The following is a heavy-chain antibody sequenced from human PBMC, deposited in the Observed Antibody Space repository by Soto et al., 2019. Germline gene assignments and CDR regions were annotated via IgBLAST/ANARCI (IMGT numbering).Heavy chain of an antibody. CDR1: GYTFTSYG. CDR3: ARGYCSSTSCYRLFDP. D-gene: IGHD2-2*01. V-gene: IGHV1-18*01. CDR2: ISAYNGNT. J-gene: IGHJ5*02. Sequence: ASVRVSCKASGYTFTSYGISWVRQAPGQGLEWMGWISAYNGNTNYAQKLQGRVTMTTDTSTSTAYMELRSLRSDDTAVYYCARGYCSSTSCYRLFDPWGQGTLVTVSS.